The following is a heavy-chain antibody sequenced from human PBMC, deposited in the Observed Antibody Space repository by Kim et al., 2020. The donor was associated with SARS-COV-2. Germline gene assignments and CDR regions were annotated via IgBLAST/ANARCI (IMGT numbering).Heavy chain of an antibody. D-gene: IGHD6-19*01. J-gene: IGHJ4*02. CDR1: GFTFRNYG. Sequence: GGSLRLSCAASGFTFRNYGMHWVRQAPGKGLEWVAIISDNGRNIFYADSVRGRFTISRDSSKNMLYLQMNSLRVEDTAVYYCARDLINGWSLDYWGQGNLVAVSS. V-gene: IGHV3-33*01. CDR2: ISDNGRNI. CDR3: ARDLINGWSLDY.